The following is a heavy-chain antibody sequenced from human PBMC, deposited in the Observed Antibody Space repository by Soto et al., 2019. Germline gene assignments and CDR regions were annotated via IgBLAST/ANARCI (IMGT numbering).Heavy chain of an antibody. CDR3: ARDRPFNDCSGGSCYSSGMDV. V-gene: IGHV3-30-3*01. Sequence: VQLVESGGGVVQPGRSLRLSCAASGFTFSSYAMHWVRQAPGKGLEWVAVISYDGSNKYYADSVKGRFTISRDNSKNTLYLQMNSLRAEDTAVYYCARDRPFNDCSGGSCYSSGMDVWGQGTTVTVSS. J-gene: IGHJ6*02. CDR1: GFTFSSYA. CDR2: ISYDGSNK. D-gene: IGHD2-15*01.